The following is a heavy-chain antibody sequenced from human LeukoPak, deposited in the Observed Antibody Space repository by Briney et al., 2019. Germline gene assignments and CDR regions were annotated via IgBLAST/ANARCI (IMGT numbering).Heavy chain of an antibody. CDR2: IYHSGST. D-gene: IGHD2-2*01. V-gene: IGHV4-38-2*01. CDR1: GYSISSGYY. Sequence: SETLSLTCAVSGYSISSGYYWGCVRQPPGKGLEWIGSIYHSGSTYYNASLKSRVTISVDASKNQFSLELRSVTAADTAVYYCARHYYAPGAFDIWGQGTRVTVSS. CDR3: ARHYYAPGAFDI. J-gene: IGHJ3*02.